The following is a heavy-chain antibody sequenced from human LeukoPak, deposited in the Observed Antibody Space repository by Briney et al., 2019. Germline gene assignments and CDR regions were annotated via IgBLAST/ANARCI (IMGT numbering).Heavy chain of an antibody. CDR3: ARDNTYMFDY. CDR1: GFTFSSYW. J-gene: IGHJ4*02. Sequence: GGSLRLSCAASGFTFSSYWMHWVRQAPGKGLVWVAHINTDGRTTTYADSVKGRFTVARDNAKNTLYLEMNRLRAEDTAVYYCARDNTYMFDYWGQGTQVTVSS. V-gene: IGHV3-74*01. D-gene: IGHD2-2*02. CDR2: INTDGRTT.